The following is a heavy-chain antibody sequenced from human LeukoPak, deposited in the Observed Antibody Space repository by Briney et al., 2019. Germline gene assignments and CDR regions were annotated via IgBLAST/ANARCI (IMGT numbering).Heavy chain of an antibody. Sequence: GASVKVSCKASGYTFTSYGISWVRQAPGQGLEWMGWISADNGDTNSAQKFQGRVTMTRDMSTSTVYMELSSLRSEDTAVYYCARDKSGSQYYFDYWGQGTLVTVSS. V-gene: IGHV1-18*01. CDR2: ISADNGDT. CDR3: ARDKSGSQYYFDY. D-gene: IGHD3-3*01. J-gene: IGHJ4*02. CDR1: GYTFTSYG.